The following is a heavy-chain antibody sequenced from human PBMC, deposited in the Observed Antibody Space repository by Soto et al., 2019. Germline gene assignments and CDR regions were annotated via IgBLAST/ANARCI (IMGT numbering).Heavy chain of an antibody. J-gene: IGHJ3*01. CDR2: INANNGNT. CDR3: ARDYQGDYAFDF. V-gene: IGHV1-18*04. D-gene: IGHD2-2*01. CDR1: GYTFRNYA. Sequence: GASVKVSCKASGYTFRNYAISWVRQAPGQGLEWMGWINANNGNTDYAQKFQGRIAMTTDTSTGTAYMELRSLRYDDTAIYYCARDYQGDYAFDFWGQGTMVTVSS.